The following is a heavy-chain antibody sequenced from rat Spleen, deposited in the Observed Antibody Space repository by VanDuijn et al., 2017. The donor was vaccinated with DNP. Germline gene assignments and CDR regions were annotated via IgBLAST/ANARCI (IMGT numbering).Heavy chain of an antibody. Sequence: EVQLVESGGDLVQPGGSLKLSCVASGFTFSYYWMAWVRQVPGKGLEWIASITSRAGTTSYADSVKGRFTISRDNAKSILYLQMDSLRSEDTATYYCARWYNFFDYWGQGVMVTVSS. J-gene: IGHJ2*01. CDR1: GFTFSYYW. D-gene: IGHD1-5*01. CDR2: ITSRAGTT. CDR3: ARWYNFFDY. V-gene: IGHV5-31*01.